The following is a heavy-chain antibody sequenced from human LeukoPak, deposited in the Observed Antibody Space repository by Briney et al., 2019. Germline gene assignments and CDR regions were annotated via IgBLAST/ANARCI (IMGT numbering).Heavy chain of an antibody. CDR2: IYTSGST. Sequence: SETLSLTCTVSGGSISSGSYYWSWIRQPAGRGREWIGRIYTSGSTNYNPSLKSRVTISVDTSKNQFSLKLSSVTAADTAVYYCARDQWTRLPRHYWGQGTLVTVSS. J-gene: IGHJ4*02. D-gene: IGHD1-26*01. CDR3: ARDQWTRLPRHY. CDR1: GGSISSGSYY. V-gene: IGHV4-61*02.